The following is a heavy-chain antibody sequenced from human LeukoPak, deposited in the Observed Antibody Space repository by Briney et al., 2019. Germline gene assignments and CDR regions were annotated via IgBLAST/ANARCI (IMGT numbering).Heavy chain of an antibody. V-gene: IGHV4-59*01. CDR3: ARRSGYYGEDFEY. D-gene: IGHD3-22*01. J-gene: IGHJ4*02. CDR1: GGSISRYY. Sequence: SETLSLTCTVSGGSISRYYWSWIRQTPGKGLEWIGYIYYSGSTNFNPSLKSRVTISVDTSKNQFSLKMSSVTAADTAVYYCARRSGYYGEDFEYWGQGTLVTVSS. CDR2: IYYSGST.